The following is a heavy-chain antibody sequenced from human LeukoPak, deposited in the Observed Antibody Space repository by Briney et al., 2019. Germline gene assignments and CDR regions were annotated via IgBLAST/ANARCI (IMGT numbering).Heavy chain of an antibody. V-gene: IGHV4-34*01. CDR3: ATQDIVVVPAAKGWFDP. Sequence: SETLSLTCAVYGGSFSGYYWSWIRQPPGKGLEWIGEINHSGSTNYNPSLKSRVTISVDTSKNQFSLKLSSVTAADTAVYYCATQDIVVVPAAKGWFDPWGQGTLVTVSS. J-gene: IGHJ5*02. CDR2: INHSGST. CDR1: GGSFSGYY. D-gene: IGHD2-2*01.